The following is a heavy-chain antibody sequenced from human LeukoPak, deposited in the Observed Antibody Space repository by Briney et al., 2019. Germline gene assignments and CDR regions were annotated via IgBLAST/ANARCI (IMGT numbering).Heavy chain of an antibody. CDR2: ISWNSGSI. V-gene: IGHV3-9*01. D-gene: IGHD2-15*01. Sequence: PGGSLRLSCAASGFTFDDYAMHWVRQAPGKGLEWVSGISWNSGSIGYADSVKGRFTISRDNAKNSLYLQMNSLRAEDTALYYCAKDGYPVSQGWFDPWGQGTLVTVSS. CDR3: AKDGYPVSQGWFDP. J-gene: IGHJ5*02. CDR1: GFTFDDYA.